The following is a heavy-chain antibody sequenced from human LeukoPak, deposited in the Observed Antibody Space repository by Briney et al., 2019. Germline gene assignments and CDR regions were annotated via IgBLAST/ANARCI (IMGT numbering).Heavy chain of an antibody. Sequence: TGGSLRLSWAASGFTITNARMGWVRQAPGKGLEWVGLIKSKIDGGTTDFAAPVKGRFTISIDDSKHTLYLQMNSLKSEDTGVYYCTTGYGHSDFDYWGQGTLVTVSS. J-gene: IGHJ4*02. CDR2: IKSKIDGGTT. V-gene: IGHV3-15*01. D-gene: IGHD3-3*02. CDR3: TTGYGHSDFDY. CDR1: GFTITNAR.